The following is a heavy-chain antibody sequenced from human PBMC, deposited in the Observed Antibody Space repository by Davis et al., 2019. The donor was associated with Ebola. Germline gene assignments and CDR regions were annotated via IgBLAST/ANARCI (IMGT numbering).Heavy chain of an antibody. V-gene: IGHV4-59*01. CDR2: IYYSGST. CDR1: GGSISSYY. Sequence: PSETLSLTCTVSGGSISSYYWSWIRQPPGKGLEWIGYIYYSGSTNYNPSLKSRVTISVDTSKNQFSLKLSSVTAADTAVYYCARAGGYDVYWGQGTLVTVSS. CDR3: ARAGGYDVY. D-gene: IGHD5-12*01. J-gene: IGHJ4*02.